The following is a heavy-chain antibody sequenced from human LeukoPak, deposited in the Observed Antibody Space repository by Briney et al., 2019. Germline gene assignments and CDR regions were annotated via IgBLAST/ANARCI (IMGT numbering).Heavy chain of an antibody. J-gene: IGHJ4*02. Sequence: SETLSLTCTVSDGSISGASYYWSWIRQPAGEGLEWIGRIYTSGSTHYNPSLKSRLTMSVDTSKSQFSLNLNSVTAADTAVYYCARGNSSSWPLDYWGQGTLVTVSS. V-gene: IGHV4-61*02. D-gene: IGHD6-13*01. CDR2: IYTSGST. CDR1: DGSISGASYY. CDR3: ARGNSSSWPLDY.